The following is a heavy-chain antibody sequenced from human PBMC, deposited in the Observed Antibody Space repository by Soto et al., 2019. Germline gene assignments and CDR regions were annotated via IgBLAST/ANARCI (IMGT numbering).Heavy chain of an antibody. CDR1: GYTFTSYA. J-gene: IGHJ6*02. D-gene: IGHD2-2*01. CDR3: ATVPCSSTSCLHYYYYYGMDV. CDR2: FDPEDGET. Sequence: GASVKVSCKASGYTFTSYAMHWVRQAPGQRLEWMGGFDPEDGETIYAQKFQGRVTMTEDTSTDTAYMELSSLRSEDTAVYYCATVPCSSTSCLHYYYYYGMDVWGQGTTVTVSS. V-gene: IGHV1-24*01.